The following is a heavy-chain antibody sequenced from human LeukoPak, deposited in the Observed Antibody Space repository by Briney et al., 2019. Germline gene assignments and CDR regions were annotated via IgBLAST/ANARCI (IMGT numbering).Heavy chain of an antibody. J-gene: IGHJ6*04. CDR1: GFTFSTYE. V-gene: IGHV3-48*03. CDR3: ARDXPFSTGMDV. CDR2: ISTGGSTI. Sequence: GGSLRLSCAASGFTFSTYEMNWGRQAPRKGLEWLSFISTGGSTIYYADPVKGRFTISRDNAKKSLYLQMNSLTVQEKAVYYCARDXPFSTGMDVWGKGTTVTVSS.